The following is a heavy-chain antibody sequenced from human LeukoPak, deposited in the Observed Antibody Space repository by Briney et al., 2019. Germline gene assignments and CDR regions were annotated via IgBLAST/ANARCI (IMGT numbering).Heavy chain of an antibody. V-gene: IGHV3-23*01. CDR2: ISGSGGST. Sequence: PGGSLRLSCAASGFTFSDYYMSWIRQAPGKGLEWVSAISGSGGSTYYADSVKGRFTISRDNSKNTLYLQMNSLRAEDTAVYYCAKDPAIFGVVMPFDYWGQGTLVTVSS. CDR1: GFTFSDYY. D-gene: IGHD3-3*01. J-gene: IGHJ4*02. CDR3: AKDPAIFGVVMPFDY.